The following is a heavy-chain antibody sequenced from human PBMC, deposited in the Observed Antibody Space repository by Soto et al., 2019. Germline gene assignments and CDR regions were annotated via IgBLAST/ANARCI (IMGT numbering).Heavy chain of an antibody. D-gene: IGHD2-21*01. V-gene: IGHV3-11*06. CDR1: GFTFGESY. CDR2: ISPWSRYP. J-gene: IGHJ5*02. Sequence: PGGSLRLSCAGSGFTFGESYMSWIRQAPGKWLARLSYISPWSRYPAYADSVKGQFTIARDNAKRSLYLQMMSLTAEDSAIYYCVRGCGGGLFDPWGQGTMLRVSS. CDR3: VRGCGGGLFDP.